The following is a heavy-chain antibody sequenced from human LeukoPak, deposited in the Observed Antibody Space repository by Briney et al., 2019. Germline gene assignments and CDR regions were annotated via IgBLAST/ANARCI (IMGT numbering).Heavy chain of an antibody. CDR1: GGTFSSYA. J-gene: IGHJ6*02. Sequence: ASVKVSCKASGGTFSSYAIRWVRPAPGQGLEWMGRIIPILGIANYAQKFQGRVTITADQSTSTAYMELSSLKSADTAVYYCARPDGGTYYYYYGMDVWGQGTTVTVSS. CDR3: ARPDGGTYYYYYGMDV. CDR2: IIPILGIA. D-gene: IGHD6-25*01. V-gene: IGHV1-69*04.